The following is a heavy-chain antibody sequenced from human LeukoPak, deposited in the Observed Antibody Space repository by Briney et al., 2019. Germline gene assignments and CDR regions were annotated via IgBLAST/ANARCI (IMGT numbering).Heavy chain of an antibody. CDR3: AKDGYCSSTSC. CDR2: VKPDGSEN. D-gene: IGHD2-2*03. Sequence: GGSLRLSCAASGFTFSNYWMSWVRQAPGKGREWVANVKPDGSENDYADSVKGRFTISRDNSKNMLYLQMNSLRAEDTAVYYCAKDGYCSSTSCWGQGTLVTVSS. CDR1: GFTFSNYW. V-gene: IGHV3-7*03. J-gene: IGHJ4*02.